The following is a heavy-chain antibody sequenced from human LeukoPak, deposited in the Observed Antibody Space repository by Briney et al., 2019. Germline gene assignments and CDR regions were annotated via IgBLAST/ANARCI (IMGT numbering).Heavy chain of an antibody. CDR2: IIPILGTA. J-gene: IGHJ5*02. CDR3: ARGPTYYYDSSGYSNWFDP. V-gene: IGHV1-69*11. Sequence: SVKVSCKASGGTFSSYAISWVRQAPGQGLEWMGRIIPILGTANYAQKFQGRVTITTDESTSTAYMELSSLRSEDTAVYYCARGPTYYYDSSGYSNWFDPWGQGTLVTVSS. D-gene: IGHD3-22*01. CDR1: GGTFSSYA.